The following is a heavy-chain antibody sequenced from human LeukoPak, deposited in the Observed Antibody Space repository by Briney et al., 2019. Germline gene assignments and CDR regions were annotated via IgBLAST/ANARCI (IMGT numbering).Heavy chain of an antibody. V-gene: IGHV3-23*01. CDR1: GFTFSSYA. J-gene: IGHJ4*02. Sequence: GGSLRLSCAASGFTFSSYAMNWVRQAPGKGLEWVSAISGSGGSTYYADSVKGRFTISRDNSKNTLYLQMNSLRAEDTAVYYCAKDQLYCSGGSCYSGHDYWGQGTLVTVSS. CDR3: AKDQLYCSGGSCYSGHDY. D-gene: IGHD2-15*01. CDR2: ISGSGGST.